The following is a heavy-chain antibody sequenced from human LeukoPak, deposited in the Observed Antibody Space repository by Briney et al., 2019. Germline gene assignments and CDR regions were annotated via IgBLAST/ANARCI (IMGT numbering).Heavy chain of an antibody. Sequence: ASVKVSCKASGYTFTGYYMHWVRQAPGQGLEWMGWINPNSGGSNYAQTFQGRVTMTRDTSISTAYMELSRLRSDDTAVYYCARVGIAAAGINWFDPWGQGTLVTVSS. CDR2: INPNSGGS. CDR3: ARVGIAAAGINWFDP. V-gene: IGHV1-2*02. CDR1: GYTFTGYY. J-gene: IGHJ5*02. D-gene: IGHD6-13*01.